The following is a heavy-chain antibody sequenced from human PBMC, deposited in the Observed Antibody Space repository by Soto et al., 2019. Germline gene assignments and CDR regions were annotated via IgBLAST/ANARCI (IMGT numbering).Heavy chain of an antibody. CDR3: ASASNTRGYSSGPDY. CDR1: GGSFSGYY. Sequence: QVQLQQWGAGLLKPSETLSLTCAVYGGSFSGYYWTWIRQPPGKGLEWIGEINHSGSTNYNPSLKSRLTISVDPSKNPSSLKLSYVTAADPAVYYCASASNTRGYSSGPDYWGQGPLVTVSS. D-gene: IGHD5-18*01. J-gene: IGHJ4*02. CDR2: INHSGST. V-gene: IGHV4-34*01.